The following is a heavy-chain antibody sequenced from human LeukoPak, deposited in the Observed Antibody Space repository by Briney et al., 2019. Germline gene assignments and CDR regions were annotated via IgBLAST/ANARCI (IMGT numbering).Heavy chain of an antibody. Sequence: PSETLSLTCSVSGGSISSYYWSWIRQPAGKGLEWIGRVYTRGNTDYNPSLKSRVTMSVDTSKNQFSLRLSSVTAADTAGYYCARGEVGYCTGGTCYGYYYYGMDVWGQGTTVTVSS. V-gene: IGHV4-4*07. D-gene: IGHD2-15*01. J-gene: IGHJ6*02. CDR1: GGSISSYY. CDR2: VYTRGNT. CDR3: ARGEVGYCTGGTCYGYYYYGMDV.